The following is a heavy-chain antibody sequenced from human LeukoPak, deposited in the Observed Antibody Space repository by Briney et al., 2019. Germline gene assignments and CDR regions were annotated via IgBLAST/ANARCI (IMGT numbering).Heavy chain of an antibody. D-gene: IGHD6-19*01. V-gene: IGHV3-30-3*01. CDR3: ATADSSGWWRGY. CDR1: GFTFSSYA. CDR2: ISYDGSNK. Sequence: PGGSLRLSCAASGFTFSSYAMHWVRQAPGKGLEWVAVISYDGSNKYYADSVKGRFTISRDNSKNTLYLQMNSLKTEDTAVYYCATADSSGWWRGYWGQGTLVTVSS. J-gene: IGHJ4*02.